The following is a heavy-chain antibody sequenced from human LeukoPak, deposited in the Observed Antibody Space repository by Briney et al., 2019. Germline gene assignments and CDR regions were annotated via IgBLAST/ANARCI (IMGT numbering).Heavy chain of an antibody. V-gene: IGHV4-4*07. CDR1: GGSISDYY. Sequence: SETLSLTCNVSGGSISDYYWSWIRQPAGEGLKWIGRVYITGDTNYNPSLRSRVTMSVDTSKNQFSLNLTSVSAADTAVYYCARGDWFDPWGQGTLVTVSS. CDR3: ARGDWFDP. CDR2: VYITGDT. J-gene: IGHJ5*02.